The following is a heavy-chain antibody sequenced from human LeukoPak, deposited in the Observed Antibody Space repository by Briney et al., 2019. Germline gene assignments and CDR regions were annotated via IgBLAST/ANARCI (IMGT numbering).Heavy chain of an antibody. CDR3: VRNWGDYDY. J-gene: IGHJ4*02. D-gene: IGHD4-17*01. V-gene: IGHV3-21*01. CDR1: GFTFSSYS. Sequence: GGSLRLSCAASGFTFSSYSMNWVRQVPGKGLEWVSSISSSSSMYYADSLKGRFTISRDNAKNSLYLQMNSLRAEDTAVYYCVRNWGDYDYWGQGTLVTVSS. CDR2: ISSSSSM.